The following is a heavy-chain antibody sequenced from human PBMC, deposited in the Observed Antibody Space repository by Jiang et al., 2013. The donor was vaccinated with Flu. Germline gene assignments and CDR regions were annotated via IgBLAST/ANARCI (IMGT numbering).Heavy chain of an antibody. V-gene: IGHV4-39*07. J-gene: IGHJ1*01. Sequence: GLVKPSETLSLICSVSGDSITSNKYYWGWIRQPPGKGLEWIGSISYTGSTFYNPSLKSRVTISVDTSKNQFSLKLNSMTAADTAVYYCARRLHCSGSSCYFVFEHWGLGTLVTVSS. CDR2: ISYTGST. CDR3: ARRLHCSGSSCYFVFEH. D-gene: IGHD2-15*01. CDR1: GDSITSNKYY.